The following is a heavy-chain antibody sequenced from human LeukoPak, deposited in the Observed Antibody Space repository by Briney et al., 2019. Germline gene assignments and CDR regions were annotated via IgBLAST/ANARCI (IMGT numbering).Heavy chain of an antibody. CDR1: GGTFSSYA. D-gene: IGHD3-10*01. Sequence: SVKVSCKASGGTFSSYAISWVRQAPGQGLEWMGRIIPILGIANYARKFQGRVTITADKSTSTAYMELSSLRSEDTAVYYCARVGVAYGSWNWFDPWGQGTLVTVSS. CDR2: IIPILGIA. CDR3: ARVGVAYGSWNWFDP. J-gene: IGHJ5*02. V-gene: IGHV1-69*10.